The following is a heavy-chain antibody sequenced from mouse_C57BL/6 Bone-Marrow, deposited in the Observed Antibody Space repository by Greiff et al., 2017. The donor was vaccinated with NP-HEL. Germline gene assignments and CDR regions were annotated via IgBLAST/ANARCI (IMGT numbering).Heavy chain of an antibody. V-gene: IGHV1-50*01. CDR2: IDPSDSYT. D-gene: IGHD3-3*01. CDR3: AKGPSEYFDY. Sequence: VQLQQPGAELVKPGASVKLSCKASGYTFTSYWMQWVKQRPGQGLEWIGEIDPSDSYTNYNQKFKGKATLTVDTSSSTAYMQLSSLTSEDSAVCYCAKGPSEYFDYWGQGTTLTVSS. CDR1: GYTFTSYW. J-gene: IGHJ2*01.